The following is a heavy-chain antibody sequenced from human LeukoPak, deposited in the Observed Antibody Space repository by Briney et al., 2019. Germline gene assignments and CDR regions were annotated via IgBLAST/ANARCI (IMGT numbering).Heavy chain of an antibody. Sequence: KTSETLSLTCTVSGGSISSYYWSWIRQPPGKGLEWIGYIYYTGATYYNPSLKSRVTISLDTSKNQFSLKLSSVTAADAAIYYCARAGYSYGTGYYFDYWGQGALVNVSS. CDR3: ARAGYSYGTGYYFDY. J-gene: IGHJ4*02. CDR2: IYYTGAT. D-gene: IGHD5-18*01. CDR1: GGSISSYY. V-gene: IGHV4-59*01.